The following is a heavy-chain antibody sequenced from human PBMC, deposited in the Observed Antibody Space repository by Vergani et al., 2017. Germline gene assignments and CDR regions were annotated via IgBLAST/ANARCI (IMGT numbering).Heavy chain of an antibody. J-gene: IGHJ6*02. D-gene: IGHD2-2*01. V-gene: IGHV3-30*02. Sequence: QVHLVESGGGVVQPGGSLRLSCAASAFTFSSYGMHWARQVPGKGLEWVAFIRHDGTNQYYADSVKGRFTISRDNSRNTLDLQMNSLKPEDTAVYSCAKSRGTCSSTSCFYHYAMDVWGQGTTVTVSS. CDR2: IRHDGTNQ. CDR1: AFTFSSYG. CDR3: AKSRGTCSSTSCFYHYAMDV.